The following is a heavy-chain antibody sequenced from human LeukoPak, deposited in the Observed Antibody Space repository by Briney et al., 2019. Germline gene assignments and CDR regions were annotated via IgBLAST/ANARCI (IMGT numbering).Heavy chain of an antibody. Sequence: GGSLRLSCAASGFTFSSYSMNWVRQAPGKGLEWVSSISSSSSYIYYADSVKGRFTISRDNAKNSLYLQMNSLRAEDTAVYYCAKSDGTSYYYYGMDVRGQGTTVTVSS. CDR3: AKSDGTSYYYYGMDV. CDR2: ISSSSSYI. J-gene: IGHJ6*02. D-gene: IGHD1-1*01. CDR1: GFTFSSYS. V-gene: IGHV3-21*01.